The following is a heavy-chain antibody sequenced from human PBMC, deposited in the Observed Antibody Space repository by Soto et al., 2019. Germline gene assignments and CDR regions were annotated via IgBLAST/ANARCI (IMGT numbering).Heavy chain of an antibody. Sequence: QVQLQQWGAGLLKPSETLSLTCAVYGGSFSGYYWSWIRQPPGKGLEWIGEINHSGSTNYNPSLKRRVTISVDTSKNQFSLKLSSVNDADTAVYYCESGPDPDDYYYYMDVCGKGTTVTVAS. CDR3: ESGPDPDDYYYYMDV. V-gene: IGHV4-34*01. CDR1: GGSFSGYY. CDR2: INHSGST. J-gene: IGHJ6*03.